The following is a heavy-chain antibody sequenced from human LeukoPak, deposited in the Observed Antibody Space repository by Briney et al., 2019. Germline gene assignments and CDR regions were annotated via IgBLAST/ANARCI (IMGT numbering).Heavy chain of an antibody. Sequence: SETLSLTCTVSGGSISSGDYYWSWIRQPPGKGLEWIGYIYYSGSTHYNPSLKSRVTISVDTSKSQFSLKLSSVTAADTAVYYCARVVVLMPGNNWFDPWGQGTLVTVSS. CDR1: GGSISSGDYY. D-gene: IGHD2-8*01. J-gene: IGHJ5*02. CDR2: IYYSGST. CDR3: ARVVVLMPGNNWFDP. V-gene: IGHV4-30-4*01.